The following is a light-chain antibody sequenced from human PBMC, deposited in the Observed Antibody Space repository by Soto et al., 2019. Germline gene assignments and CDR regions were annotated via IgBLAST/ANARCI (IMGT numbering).Light chain of an antibody. J-gene: IGLJ3*02. CDR1: SSNIGSNY. CDR3: AAWDDSLSGWV. Sequence: QSVLTQPPSASGTPGQRVTISCSGSSSNIGSNYVYWYQQLPGTAPHLLIYRNNQRPSGVPDRFSGSNSGTSASLAISGLRSEDEADYYWAAWDDSLSGWVFGGGTKLTVL. V-gene: IGLV1-47*01. CDR2: RNN.